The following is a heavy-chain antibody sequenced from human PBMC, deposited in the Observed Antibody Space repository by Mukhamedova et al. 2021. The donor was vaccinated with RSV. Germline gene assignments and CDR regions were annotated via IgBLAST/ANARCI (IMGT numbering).Heavy chain of an antibody. V-gene: IGHV1-24*01. Sequence: AQKFQGRVTMTEDTSTDTAYMELSSLRSEDTAVYYCATGGFSDAFDIWGQGTMVTVSS. J-gene: IGHJ3*02. CDR3: ATGGFSDAFDI.